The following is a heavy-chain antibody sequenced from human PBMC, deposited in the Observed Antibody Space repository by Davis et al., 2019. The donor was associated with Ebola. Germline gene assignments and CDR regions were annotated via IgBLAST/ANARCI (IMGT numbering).Heavy chain of an antibody. D-gene: IGHD1-7*01. J-gene: IGHJ5*02. CDR2: INHSGST. V-gene: IGHV4-34*01. CDR1: GGSFSGYY. Sequence: SETLSLTCAVYGGSFSGYYWSWIRQPPGKGLEWIGEINHSGSTNYNPSLKSRVTISVDTSKNHFSLNVSSVTAADTAVYYCARDGLTGTKGVDPWGQGTLVTVSS. CDR3: ARDGLTGTKGVDP.